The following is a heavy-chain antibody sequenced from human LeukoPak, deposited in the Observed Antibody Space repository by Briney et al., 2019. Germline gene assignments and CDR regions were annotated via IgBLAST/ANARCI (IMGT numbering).Heavy chain of an antibody. Sequence: VKPSETLSLTCTVSGGSISSYYWSWIRQPPGKGLEWIGYIYYSGSTNYNPSLKSRVTISVDTSKNQFSLKLSSVTAADTAVYYCARHVVGADAFDIWGQGTLVTVPS. J-gene: IGHJ3*02. CDR1: GGSISSYY. D-gene: IGHD1-26*01. CDR3: ARHVVGADAFDI. V-gene: IGHV4-59*08. CDR2: IYYSGST.